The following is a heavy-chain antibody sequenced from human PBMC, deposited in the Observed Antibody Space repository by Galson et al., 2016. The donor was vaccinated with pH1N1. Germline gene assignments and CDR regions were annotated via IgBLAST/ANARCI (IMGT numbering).Heavy chain of an antibody. CDR3: AKGGSNSWYVYHYYMDV. V-gene: IGHV3-23*03. J-gene: IGHJ6*03. D-gene: IGHD6-13*01. CDR1: GFTFRSYA. CDR2: IYSGGSST. Sequence: SLRLSCAASGFTFRSYAMSWVRQAPGKGLEWVSVIYSGGSSTYYADSVKGRFTMSRDNSKNTLYLQMNSLRAEDTAVYYCAKGGSNSWYVYHYYMDVWGKGTTVTVSS.